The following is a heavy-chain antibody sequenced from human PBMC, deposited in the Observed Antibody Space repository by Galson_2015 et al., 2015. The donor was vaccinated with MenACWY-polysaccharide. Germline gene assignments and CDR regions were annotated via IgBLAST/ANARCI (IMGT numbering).Heavy chain of an antibody. CDR2: TNGDGGAT. D-gene: IGHD2-15*01. J-gene: IGHJ5*02. V-gene: IGHV3-74*01. CDR3: ARAGAKYCRGGNCFFNWFDP. CDR1: GFTFSSYW. Sequence: SLRLSCAASGFTFSSYWMHWVRHAPGKGLVWVSRTNGDGGATDYADSVKGRFTISRDNAKNTLYLQMNSLRAEDTAVYYCARAGAKYCRGGNCFFNWFDPWGQGTLVTVSS.